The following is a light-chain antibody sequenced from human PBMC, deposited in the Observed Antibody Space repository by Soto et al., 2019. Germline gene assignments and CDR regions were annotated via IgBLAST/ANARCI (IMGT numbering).Light chain of an antibody. Sequence: QSVLTQPASVSGSPGQSITISCTGTSGDVGSYNLVSWYQQHPGKAPKLMIYEGSKRPSGVSNRFSGSKSGSTASLTISGLQAEDEADYYCCSYARSSTDVFGSGTQLTVL. J-gene: IGLJ7*01. V-gene: IGLV2-23*01. CDR2: EGS. CDR3: CSYARSSTDV. CDR1: SGDVGSYNL.